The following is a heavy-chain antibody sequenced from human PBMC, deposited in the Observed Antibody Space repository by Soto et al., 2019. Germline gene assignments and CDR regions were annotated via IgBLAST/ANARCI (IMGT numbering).Heavy chain of an antibody. CDR2: ISHSGGNT. CDR3: ATFIFCTSTTCYGREGGY. Sequence: GGSLRLSCAASRCTFISYGMSWVRQAPGKGLEWFSAISHSGGNTYYADSVKGRFTISRDNSKNTLYLQMNNLRAEDTAVYYCATFIFCTSTTCYGREGGYWGQGTLVTVSS. CDR1: RCTFISYG. V-gene: IGHV3-23*01. D-gene: IGHD2-2*01. J-gene: IGHJ4*02.